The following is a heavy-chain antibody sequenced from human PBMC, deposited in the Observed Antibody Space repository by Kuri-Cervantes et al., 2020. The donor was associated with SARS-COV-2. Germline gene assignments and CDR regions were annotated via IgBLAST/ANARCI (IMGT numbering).Heavy chain of an antibody. CDR1: GGTFSSYA. V-gene: IGHV1-69*13. CDR2: IIPIFGKP. CDR3: ALGYWGSGYPRYYYYMDV. J-gene: IGHJ6*03. Sequence: SVKVSCKASGGTFSSYAVSWLRQAPGQGLVWMGGIIPIFGKPNYAPKFQGRITITADESTSSAYMELSSLRSDDTAVYYCALGYWGSGYPRYYYYMDVWGKGTTVTVSS. D-gene: IGHD3-22*01.